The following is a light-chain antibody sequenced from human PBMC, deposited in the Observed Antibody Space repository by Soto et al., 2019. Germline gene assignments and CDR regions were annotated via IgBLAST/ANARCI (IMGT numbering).Light chain of an antibody. CDR3: GTWDSSLTTGM. V-gene: IGLV1-51*01. J-gene: IGLJ3*02. CDR2: DNN. Sequence: QSVLTQPPSVSAAPGQKVTISCSGSNSNIGNNFVSWYQQLPGTVPKLLIYDNNERPSGIPDRFSGSKSGTSATLGITGLQTGDEGDYYCGTWDSSLTTGMFGGGTKVTVL. CDR1: NSNIGNNF.